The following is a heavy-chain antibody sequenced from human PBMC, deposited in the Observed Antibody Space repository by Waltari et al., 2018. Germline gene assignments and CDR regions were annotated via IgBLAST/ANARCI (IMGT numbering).Heavy chain of an antibody. D-gene: IGHD2-21*01. Sequence: VQLLESGGGLVQPGGSRRPACVVSGSSFRSSPMTWVRQAPGKGLPWVSSITARGDSTSFADYVKGRFTISRDNSKNTLYLQMNSLSAEDSAVYFCVSFIASGTTRIDYWGQGTLVTVSS. CDR1: GSSFRSSP. CDR3: VSFIASGTTRIDY. CDR2: ITARGDST. J-gene: IGHJ4*02. V-gene: IGHV3-23*01.